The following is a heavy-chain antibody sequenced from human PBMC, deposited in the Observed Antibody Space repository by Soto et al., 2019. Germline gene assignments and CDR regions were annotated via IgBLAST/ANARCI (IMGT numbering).Heavy chain of an antibody. CDR1: GFTFNRYS. Sequence: EVQLVQSGGGLVQPGGSLRLSCAASGFTFNRYSMNWVRQAPGKGLEWVSYISSSISIIYYTDSVRCRFTISRDDVENSLYLHMNSLRAEDPAVYYCAGEYASTWGNYRSTTPCYIELWGQGTLVTVSS. J-gene: IGHJ4*02. CDR3: AGEYASTWGNYRSTTPCYIEL. CDR2: ISSSISII. V-gene: IGHV3-48*01. D-gene: IGHD3-16*02.